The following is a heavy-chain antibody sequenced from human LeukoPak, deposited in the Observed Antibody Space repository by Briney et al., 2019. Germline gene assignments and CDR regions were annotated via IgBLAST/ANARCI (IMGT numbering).Heavy chain of an antibody. Sequence: SETLSLTCTVSGGSISSYYWSWIRQPPGKGLEWIGHIYYSGSTNYNPSLKSRVTISVDTSKNQFSLKLSSVTAADTAVYYCAKVVRGVIGFDYWGQGTLVTVSS. V-gene: IGHV4-59*08. CDR1: GGSISSYY. D-gene: IGHD3-10*01. J-gene: IGHJ4*02. CDR3: AKVVRGVIGFDY. CDR2: IYYSGST.